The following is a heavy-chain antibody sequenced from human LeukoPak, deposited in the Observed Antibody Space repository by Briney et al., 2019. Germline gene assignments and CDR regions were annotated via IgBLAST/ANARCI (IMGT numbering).Heavy chain of an antibody. Sequence: SETLSLTCTVSGGSISSYYWSWIRQPPGKGLEWIGSIYYSGSTYYNPSLKSRVTISVDTSKNQFSLKLSSVTAADTAVYYCARDRLMVYADFDYWGQGTLVTVSS. J-gene: IGHJ4*02. CDR3: ARDRLMVYADFDY. D-gene: IGHD2-8*01. CDR2: IYYSGST. CDR1: GGSISSYY. V-gene: IGHV4-59*12.